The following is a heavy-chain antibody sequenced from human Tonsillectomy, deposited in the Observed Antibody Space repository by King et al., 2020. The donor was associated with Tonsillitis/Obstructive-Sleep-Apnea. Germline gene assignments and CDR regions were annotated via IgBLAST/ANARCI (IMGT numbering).Heavy chain of an antibody. J-gene: IGHJ4*02. V-gene: IGHV4-31*03. D-gene: IGHD4-11*01. CDR3: SRSTAYSNYEAY. CDR1: DDSISSSDYY. CDR2: ISHRGGP. Sequence: HVQLQESGPGLVMPSQTLSLTCTVSDDSISSSDYYWGWIRQHPGKGLEWIGCISHRGGPYYNPSLKSRLTISLETSQKQFFLKLSSVTAADTAVYYCSRSTAYSNYEAYWGQGILVTVSS.